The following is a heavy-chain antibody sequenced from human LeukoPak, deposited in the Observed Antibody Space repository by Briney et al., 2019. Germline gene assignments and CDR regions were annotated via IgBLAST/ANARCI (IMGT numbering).Heavy chain of an antibody. V-gene: IGHV3-48*02. J-gene: IGHJ6*03. CDR2: IGSSGSAGGNI. CDR3: ARAPTPYFTYYMDV. CDR1: GFSFSGFG. Sequence: GGCLRLSCAASGFSFSGFGMNWVRQAPGKGLEWSSYIGSSGSAGGNIYYAVSVKGRFTVSRDNAKDSLFLQMNSLQDADTAVYYCARAPTPYFTYYMDVWGKGTTVTVSS. D-gene: IGHD2-21*01.